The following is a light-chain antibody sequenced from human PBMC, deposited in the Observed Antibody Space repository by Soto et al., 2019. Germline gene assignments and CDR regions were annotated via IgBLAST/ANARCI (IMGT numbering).Light chain of an antibody. CDR3: RSYTSSSTLYV. J-gene: IGLJ1*01. V-gene: IGLV2-14*01. CDR1: SSEVGGYNY. CDR2: DVS. Sequence: QSVLTQPASVSGSPGQSITISCTGTSSEVGGYNYVSWYQQHPGKAPKLMIYDVSNRPSGVSNRFSGSKSGNTASLTISGLQAEDEADYYCRSYTSSSTLYVFGTGTKVTVL.